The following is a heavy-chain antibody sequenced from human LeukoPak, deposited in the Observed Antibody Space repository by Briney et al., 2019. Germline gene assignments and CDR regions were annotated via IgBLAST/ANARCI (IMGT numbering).Heavy chain of an antibody. CDR2: ISGSGGST. V-gene: IGHV3-23*01. D-gene: IGHD3-22*01. CDR1: GSTFSSYA. CDR3: AKDLIRWLPMGVFDY. Sequence: PGGSLRLSCAASGSTFSSYAMSWVRQAPGKGLEWVSAISGSGGSTYYADSVKGRFTISRDNSKNTLYLQMNSLRAEDTAVYYCAKDLIRWLPMGVFDYWGQGTLVTVSS. J-gene: IGHJ4*02.